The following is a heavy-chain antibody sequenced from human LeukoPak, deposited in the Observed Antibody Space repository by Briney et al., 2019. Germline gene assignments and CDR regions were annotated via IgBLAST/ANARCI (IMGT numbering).Heavy chain of an antibody. CDR2: ISAYNGNT. D-gene: IGHD6-19*01. J-gene: IGHJ4*02. CDR1: GYTFTGYY. CDR3: ARHSSGWLKNFDY. V-gene: IGHV1-18*04. Sequence: ASVKVSCKASGYTFTGYYMHWVRQAPGQGLEWMGWISAYNGNTSYAQKLQGRVTMTTDTSTSTAYMELRSLRSDDTAVYYCARHSSGWLKNFDYWGQGTLVTVSS.